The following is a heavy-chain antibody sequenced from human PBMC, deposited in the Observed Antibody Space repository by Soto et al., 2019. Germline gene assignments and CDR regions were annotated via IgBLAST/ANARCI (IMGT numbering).Heavy chain of an antibody. D-gene: IGHD3-22*01. CDR3: ARVPTYYQDSIGYQPFHP. Sequence: PSETLSLTCTVSGGSISSVGYYWIWIRHHPWKGLEWIGYIYYSGSTYYNPSLKSRIAISVDTSKRLFSLKLTSVSASDTAVYYCARVPTYYQDSIGYQPFHPWGQGTLVTVS. J-gene: IGHJ5*02. V-gene: IGHV4-31*03. CDR2: IYYSGST. CDR1: GGSISSVGYY.